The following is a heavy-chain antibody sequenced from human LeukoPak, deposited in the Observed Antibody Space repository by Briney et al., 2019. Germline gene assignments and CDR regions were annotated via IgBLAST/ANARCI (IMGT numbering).Heavy chain of an antibody. J-gene: IGHJ4*02. CDR2: IKSKGEGATR. CDR3: TAGTGNSDFDY. D-gene: IGHD1-1*01. V-gene: IGHV3-15*01. CDR1: GFTFTEAW. Sequence: GGSLRLSCVASGFTFTEAWMSWVRQAPGKGLEWIGRIKSKGEGATRDFAAPVKGRVTMSRDESKNTVYLQMDSLKIEDTAMYYCTAGTGNSDFDYWGQGTLVTVS.